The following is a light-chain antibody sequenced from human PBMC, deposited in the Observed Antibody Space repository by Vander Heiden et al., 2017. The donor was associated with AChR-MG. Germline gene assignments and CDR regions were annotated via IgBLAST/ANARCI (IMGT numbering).Light chain of an antibody. CDR3: QQYYSYPYT. CDR1: QTIGTW. Sequence: DIQMTQSPSTLSASVGDRVTITCRASQTIGTWLAWYQQKPGKAPNLLIYRASSLDNGVPSRFSGSGSGTEFTLTISSLQPDDFATYYCQQYYSYPYTFGQGTKLEI. J-gene: IGKJ2*01. CDR2: RAS. V-gene: IGKV1-5*03.